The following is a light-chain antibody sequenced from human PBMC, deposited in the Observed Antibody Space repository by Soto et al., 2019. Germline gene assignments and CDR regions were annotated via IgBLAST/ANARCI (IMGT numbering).Light chain of an antibody. Sequence: SYELTQPPSLSVSPRLTAGITCYGDALPKKYASWHQQESGQAPVLVIYEDTKRPSGIPERFSGSSSGTMATLTINGAQVEDEGDYYCYSTDSSGNHSVFVTGTKVTVL. CDR2: EDT. CDR1: ALPKKY. J-gene: IGLJ1*01. V-gene: IGLV3-10*01. CDR3: YSTDSSGNHSV.